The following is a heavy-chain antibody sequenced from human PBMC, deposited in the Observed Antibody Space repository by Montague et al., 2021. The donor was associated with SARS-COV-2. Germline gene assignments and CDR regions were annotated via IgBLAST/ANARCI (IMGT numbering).Heavy chain of an antibody. CDR3: ARRGRKLLPVATTIGGFDI. CDR2: IYDSGST. J-gene: IGHJ3*02. D-gene: IGHD5-12*01. V-gene: IGHV4-39*02. Sequence: SETLSLTCTVSSGSISSSNYYWDWIRQPPGKGLEWIESIYDSGSTYYNPCLKSRVTISVDTSKNHFSLKLSSVTAADTAVYYCARRGRKLLPVATTIGGFDIWGQGTMVTVSS. CDR1: SGSISSSNYY.